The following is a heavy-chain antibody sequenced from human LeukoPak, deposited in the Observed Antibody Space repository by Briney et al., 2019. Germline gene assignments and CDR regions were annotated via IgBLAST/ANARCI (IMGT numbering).Heavy chain of an antibody. J-gene: IGHJ4*02. D-gene: IGHD1-26*01. Sequence: SETLSLTCAVYGGSFSGYYWSWIRQPPGKGLEWIGEINHSGSTNYNPSLKSRVTISVDTSKNQFSLKLSSVTAADTAVYYCAREFSGSYRTFDYWGQGTLVTVSS. CDR3: AREFSGSYRTFDY. CDR2: INHSGST. V-gene: IGHV4-34*01. CDR1: GGSFSGYY.